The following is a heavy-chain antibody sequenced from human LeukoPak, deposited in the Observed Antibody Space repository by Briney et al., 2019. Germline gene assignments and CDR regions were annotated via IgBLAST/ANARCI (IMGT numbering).Heavy chain of an antibody. V-gene: IGHV4-59*01. CDR1: GGSISSYY. D-gene: IGHD4-17*01. CDR3: ARDQPTATRFYYYGMDV. CDR2: IYYSGST. J-gene: IGHJ6*04. Sequence: SETLSLTCTVSGGSISSYYWSWIRQPPGKGLEWIGYIYYSGSTNYNPSLKSRVTISVDTSKNQFSLKLSSVTAADTAVYYCARDQPTATRFYYYGMDVWGKGTTVTVSS.